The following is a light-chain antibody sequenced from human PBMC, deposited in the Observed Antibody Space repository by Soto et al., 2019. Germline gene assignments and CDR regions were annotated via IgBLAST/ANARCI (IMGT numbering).Light chain of an antibody. J-gene: IGKJ1*01. CDR2: GAS. CDR3: QQYGSSPPRT. Sequence: EIVLTQSPGILSLSPGERATLSCRASQSVSNDFLAWYQQKAGQAPRLLIYGASTRSTVVPDGFSGSGSEAEFSPAISSLEPEDFGVDYCQQYGSSPPRTFGQGTKVEMK. V-gene: IGKV3-20*01. CDR1: QSVSNDF.